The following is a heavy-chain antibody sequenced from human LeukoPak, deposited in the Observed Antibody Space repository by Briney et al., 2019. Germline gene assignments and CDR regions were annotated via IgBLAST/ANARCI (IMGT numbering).Heavy chain of an antibody. V-gene: IGHV4-59*01. D-gene: IGHD5-24*01. CDR2: IYYSGST. CDR3: ARFQRRDGYNLRAFDI. Sequence: QPSETLSLTCTVSGGSISSYYWSWIRQPPGKGLEWIGYIYYSGSTNYNPSLKSRVTISVDTSKNQFSLKLSSVTAADTAVYYCARFQRRDGYNLRAFDIWGQGTMVTVSS. J-gene: IGHJ3*02. CDR1: GGSISSYY.